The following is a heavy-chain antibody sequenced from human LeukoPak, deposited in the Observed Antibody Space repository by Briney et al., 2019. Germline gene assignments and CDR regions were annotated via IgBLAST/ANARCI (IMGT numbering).Heavy chain of an antibody. D-gene: IGHD3-22*01. CDR1: GGSISSGGYY. V-gene: IGHV4-31*03. Sequence: PSQTLSLTCTVSGGSISSGGYYWSWIRQHPGKGLEWIGYIYYSGSTYYNPSLKSRVTISVDTSKNQFSLKLSSVTAADTAVYYCAARHVGVEEREDSSGAGFDYWGQGTLVTVSS. CDR3: AARHVGVEEREDSSGAGFDY. J-gene: IGHJ4*02. CDR2: IYYSGST.